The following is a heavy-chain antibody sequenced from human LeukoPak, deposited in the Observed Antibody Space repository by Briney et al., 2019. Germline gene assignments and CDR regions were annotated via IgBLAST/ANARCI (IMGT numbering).Heavy chain of an antibody. CDR2: INHSGST. CDR1: GGSFSGYY. D-gene: IGHD3-10*01. J-gene: IGHJ4*02. V-gene: IGHV4-34*01. Sequence: PSETLSLTCAVYGGSFSGYYWSWIRQPPGKGLEWIGEINHSGSTNYNPSLKSRVTISVDTSKNQFSLKLSSVTAADAAVYYCARQAHRRGVQGFDYWGQGTLVTVSS. CDR3: ARQAHRRGVQGFDY.